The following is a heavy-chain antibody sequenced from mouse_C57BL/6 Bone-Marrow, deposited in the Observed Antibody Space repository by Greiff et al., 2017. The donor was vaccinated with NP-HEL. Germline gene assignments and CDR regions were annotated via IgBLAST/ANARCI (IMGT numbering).Heavy chain of an antibody. CDR2: IDPSDSYT. J-gene: IGHJ3*01. CDR1: GYTFTSYW. D-gene: IGHD2-2*01. V-gene: IGHV1-50*01. CDR3: ARGGVTTRFAY. Sequence: QVQLQQPWAELVKPGASVKLSCKASGYTFTSYWMQWVKQRPGQGLEWIGEIDPSDSYTNYNQKFKGKATLTVDTSSSTAYMQLSSLTSEDSAVYYCARGGVTTRFAYWGQGTLVTVSA.